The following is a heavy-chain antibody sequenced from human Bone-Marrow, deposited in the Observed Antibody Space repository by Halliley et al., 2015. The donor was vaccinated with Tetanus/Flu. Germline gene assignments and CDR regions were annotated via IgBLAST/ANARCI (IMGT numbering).Heavy chain of an antibody. V-gene: IGHV4-59*01. Sequence: PPGKGLEWIGKIDYSGNSNYNPSLKGRVPISLDTSKNQFSLKLTSVTAADTAIYYCARDLLPEFWGQGTLVTVSS. J-gene: IGHJ4*02. CDR3: ARDLLPEF. CDR2: IDYSGNS. D-gene: IGHD3-10*01.